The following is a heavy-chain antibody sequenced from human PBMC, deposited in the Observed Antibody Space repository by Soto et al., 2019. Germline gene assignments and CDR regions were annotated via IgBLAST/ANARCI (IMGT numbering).Heavy chain of an antibody. V-gene: IGHV1-69*13. CDR2: IIPIFGTA. J-gene: IGHJ5*02. CDR3: ARDPRITIFVGFDP. D-gene: IGHD3-9*01. Sequence: ASLKVTCKSCGGTFSSYAIICVRQAPGQGLEWMGGIIPIFGTANYAQKFQGRVTITADESTSTAYMELSSLRSEDTAVYYCARDPRITIFVGFDPWGQGTPVTVSS. CDR1: GGTFSSYA.